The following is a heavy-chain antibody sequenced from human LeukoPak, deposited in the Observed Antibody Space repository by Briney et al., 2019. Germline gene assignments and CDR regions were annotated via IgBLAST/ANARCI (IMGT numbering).Heavy chain of an antibody. V-gene: IGHV3-23*01. J-gene: IGHJ4*02. D-gene: IGHD6-13*01. CDR3: AKQYSSSWHYFDY. CDR1: GFTFSSFA. CDR2: ISGSGST. Sequence: GGSLRLSCAASGFTFSSFAMSWVRQAPGKGLEWVSAISGSGSTYYADSVKGRFTISRDNSKNTLYLQMNSLRAEDTAVYHCAKQYSSSWHYFDYWGQGTLVTVSS.